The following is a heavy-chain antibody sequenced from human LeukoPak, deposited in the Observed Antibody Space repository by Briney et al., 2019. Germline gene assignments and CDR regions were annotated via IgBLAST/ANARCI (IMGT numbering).Heavy chain of an antibody. CDR3: AKRLFDIWEPYDWLDP. J-gene: IGHJ5*02. Sequence: GESLKISCQGFGYSFTSYWIGWVHRLPGKGLEWIGIIHPTDSDTQYSPSCQGHVTISADKSINTVYLQWRSLKASDTAMYYCAKRLFDIWEPYDWLDPWGQGTLVTVSS. CDR2: IHPTDSDT. CDR1: GYSFTSYW. D-gene: IGHD3-9*01. V-gene: IGHV5-51*07.